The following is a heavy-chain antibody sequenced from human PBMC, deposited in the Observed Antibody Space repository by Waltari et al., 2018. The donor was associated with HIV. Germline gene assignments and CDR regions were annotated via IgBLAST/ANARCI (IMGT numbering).Heavy chain of an antibody. CDR3: ARDPEWLVEGGDY. CDR1: GSSCRGRG. CDR2: ISRSGNTK. Sequence: EVQLVESGGGLVQPGGSRDPSCRAPGSSCRGRGGNWFRQAPGKGLEWVSYISRSGNTKYYADSVKGRFTIFRDNAKNSLYLQMNSLRDEDTAVYYCARDPEWLVEGGDYWGQGTLVTVSS. D-gene: IGHD6-19*01. V-gene: IGHV3-48*02. J-gene: IGHJ4*02.